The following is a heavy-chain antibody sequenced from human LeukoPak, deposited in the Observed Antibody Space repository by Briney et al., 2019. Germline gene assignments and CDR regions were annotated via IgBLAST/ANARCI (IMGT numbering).Heavy chain of an antibody. Sequence: GGSLRLSCAGSGFTFSSYAMSWVRQAPGKGLEWVANIKQDGSEKYYVDSVKGRFTISRDNAKNTLYLQMNSLRAEDTAVYYCARDEGYGDYGLDYWGQGTLVTVSS. CDR2: IKQDGSEK. J-gene: IGHJ4*02. CDR3: ARDEGYGDYGLDY. V-gene: IGHV3-7*01. D-gene: IGHD4-17*01. CDR1: GFTFSSYA.